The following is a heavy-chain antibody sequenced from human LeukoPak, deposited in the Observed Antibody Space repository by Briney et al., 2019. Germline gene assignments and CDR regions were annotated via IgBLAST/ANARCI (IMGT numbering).Heavy chain of an antibody. CDR1: GGSISSSSYY. CDR3: ARDTAAAAEFDP. CDR2: IYYSGST. J-gene: IGHJ5*02. Sequence: SETLSLTCTVSGGSISSSSYYWGWIRQPPGKGLEWIGSIYYSGSTYYNPFLKSRVTISVDTSKNQFSLKLSSVTAADTAVYYCARDTAAAAEFDPWGQGTLVTVSS. V-gene: IGHV4-39*07. D-gene: IGHD6-13*01.